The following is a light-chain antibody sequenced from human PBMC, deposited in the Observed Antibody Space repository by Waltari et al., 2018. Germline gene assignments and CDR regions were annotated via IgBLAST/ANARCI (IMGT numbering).Light chain of an antibody. Sequence: EIVLTQSPGTLSLSPGERATLSCRASKSISKYLAWSQQKPGQAPRLLIYHASSRAAGIPDWFRGSGSGKDFSLSISRLEREEFAVYYCQHYESLPVTFGQGTKVEIK. CDR3: QHYESLPVT. CDR1: KSISKY. J-gene: IGKJ1*01. V-gene: IGKV3-20*01. CDR2: HAS.